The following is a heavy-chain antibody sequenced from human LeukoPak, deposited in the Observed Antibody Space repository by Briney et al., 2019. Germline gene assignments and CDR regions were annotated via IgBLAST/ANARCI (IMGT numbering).Heavy chain of an antibody. J-gene: IGHJ6*02. CDR3: AKAPYPPKMATKVGFYYYGMDV. CDR2: ISGCGGST. V-gene: IGHV3-23*01. D-gene: IGHD5-24*01. Sequence: GGSLRLSCAASGFTFSSYAMSWVRQAPGKGLEWVSAISGCGGSTYYADSVKGRFTISRDNSKNTLYLQMNSLRAEDTAVYYCAKAPYPPKMATKVGFYYYGMDVWGQGTTVTVPS. CDR1: GFTFSSYA.